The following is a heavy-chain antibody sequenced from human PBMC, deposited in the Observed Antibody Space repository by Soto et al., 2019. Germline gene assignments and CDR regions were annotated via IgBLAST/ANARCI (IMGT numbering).Heavy chain of an antibody. CDR3: ARDRQLIQDWFDP. D-gene: IGHD6-13*01. J-gene: IGHJ5*02. CDR1: GFTFSSLN. Sequence: PGGCLRLACAACGFTFSSLNINWVRQAPGKGLEWVSLITSDSGYRFYADSVKGRFTISRDNAKNTVYLEMNNLVAEDTAVYYCARDRQLIQDWFDPWGQGTLVTVSS. CDR2: ITSDSGYR. V-gene: IGHV3-21*01.